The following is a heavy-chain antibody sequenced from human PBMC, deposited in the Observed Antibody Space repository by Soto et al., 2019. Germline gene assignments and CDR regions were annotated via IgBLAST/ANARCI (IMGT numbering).Heavy chain of an antibody. J-gene: IGHJ4*02. Sequence: EVQLVESGGDLVQPGGTLRLSCAASGFTFSSYWMSWVRQAPGKVLEWVANIKQDGSEKYYVDSVKGRFTISRDNTKNSLYLQMTSLRTEDTAVYYCADSITAAGTGPTSWGQGTLFTVSA. CDR3: ADSITAAGTGPTS. D-gene: IGHD6-13*01. CDR1: GFTFSSYW. CDR2: IKQDGSEK. V-gene: IGHV3-7*01.